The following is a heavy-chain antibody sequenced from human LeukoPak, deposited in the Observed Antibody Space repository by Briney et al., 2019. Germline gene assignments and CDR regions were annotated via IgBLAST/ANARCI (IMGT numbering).Heavy chain of an antibody. V-gene: IGHV3-30-3*01. CDR2: ISYDGSNK. Sequence: GGSLRLSCAASGFTFSSYAMHWVRQAPGKGLEWVAVISYDGSNKYYADSVKGRFTISRDNSKNTLYLQMNSLRAEDTAVYYCARSGSSITMIVVFDYWGQGTLVTASS. CDR1: GFTFSSYA. D-gene: IGHD3-22*01. J-gene: IGHJ4*02. CDR3: ARSGSSITMIVVFDY.